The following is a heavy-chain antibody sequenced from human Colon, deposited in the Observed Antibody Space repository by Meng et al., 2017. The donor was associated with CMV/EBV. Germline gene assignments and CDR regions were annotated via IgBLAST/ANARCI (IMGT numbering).Heavy chain of an antibody. CDR2: IYYSGST. J-gene: IGHJ6*02. Sequence: SETLSLTCTVSGGSISSYYWSWIRQPPGKGLEWIGYIYYSGSTNYNPSLKSRVTISVGTSKNQFSLKLSSVTAADTAVYYCARGGSSFGVVRIYYYGMDVWGQGTTVTVSS. V-gene: IGHV4-59*01. D-gene: IGHD3-3*01. CDR3: ARGGSSFGVVRIYYYGMDV. CDR1: GGSISSYY.